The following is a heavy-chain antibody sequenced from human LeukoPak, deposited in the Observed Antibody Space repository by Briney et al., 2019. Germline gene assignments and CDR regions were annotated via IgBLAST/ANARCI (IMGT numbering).Heavy chain of an antibody. CDR1: GGSFSGYY. Sequence: SETLSLTCAVYGGSFSGYYWSWIRQPPGKGLEGIGEINHSGSTYYNPSLKSRVTISVDTSKNQFSLKLSSVTAADTAVYYCARVSVLRYFEVFDYWGQGTLVTVSS. J-gene: IGHJ4*02. CDR3: ARVSVLRYFEVFDY. V-gene: IGHV4-34*01. D-gene: IGHD3-9*01. CDR2: INHSGST.